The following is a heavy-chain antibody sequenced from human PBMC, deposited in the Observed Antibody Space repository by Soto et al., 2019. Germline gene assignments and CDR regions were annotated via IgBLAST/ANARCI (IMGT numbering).Heavy chain of an antibody. CDR1: GGSFSGYY. Sequence: PSETLSLTCAVYGGSFSGYYWSWIRQPPGKGLEWIGEINHSGSTNYNPSLKSRVTISVDTSKNQLSLKLSSVTAADTAVYYCARGQIAVAGTGYFDYWGQGTLVT. V-gene: IGHV4-34*01. CDR3: ARGQIAVAGTGYFDY. J-gene: IGHJ4*02. D-gene: IGHD6-19*01. CDR2: INHSGST.